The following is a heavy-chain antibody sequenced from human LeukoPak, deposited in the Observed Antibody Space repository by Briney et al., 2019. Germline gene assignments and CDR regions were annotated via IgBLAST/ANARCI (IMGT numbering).Heavy chain of an antibody. D-gene: IGHD3-10*01. J-gene: IGHJ5*02. V-gene: IGHV4-38-2*02. CDR2: IYHSGST. CDR1: GYSISSGYY. CDR3: ARVTSGSGSYLAGWFDP. Sequence: SKTLSLTCTVSGYSISSGYYWGWIRQPPGKGLEWIGSIYHSGSTYYNPSLKSRVTISVDTSKNQFSLKLSSVTAADTAVYYCARVTSGSGSYLAGWFDPWGQGTLVTVSS.